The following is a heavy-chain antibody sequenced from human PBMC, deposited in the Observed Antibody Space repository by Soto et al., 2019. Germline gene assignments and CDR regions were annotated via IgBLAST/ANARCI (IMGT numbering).Heavy chain of an antibody. Sequence: GGSLRLSCAASGFTFSSYGMHWVRQAPGKGLEWVAVIWYDGSNKYYADSVKGRFTISRDNSKNTLYLQMNSLRAEDTAVYYCARDQHDSSSWYAWFDPWGQGTLVTVSS. CDR1: GFTFSSYG. CDR3: ARDQHDSSSWYAWFDP. CDR2: IWYDGSNK. D-gene: IGHD6-13*01. J-gene: IGHJ5*02. V-gene: IGHV3-33*01.